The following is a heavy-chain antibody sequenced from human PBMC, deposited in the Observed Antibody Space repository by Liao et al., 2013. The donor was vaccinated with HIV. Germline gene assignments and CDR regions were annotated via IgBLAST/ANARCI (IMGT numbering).Heavy chain of an antibody. D-gene: IGHD6-6*01. J-gene: IGHJ6*03. CDR2: IYTSGST. Sequence: QVQLQESGPGLVKPSETLSLTCTVSGGSVSNYYWTWIRQPAGKGLEWIGRIYTSGSTNYNPSLKSRVTMSVDTSKNQFSLKLSSVTAADTALYYCARTTRGWGHSSSSHYYYYYYMDVWGKGTTVTVSS. CDR1: GGSVSNYY. CDR3: ARTTRGWGHSSSSHYYYYYYMDV. V-gene: IGHV4-4*07.